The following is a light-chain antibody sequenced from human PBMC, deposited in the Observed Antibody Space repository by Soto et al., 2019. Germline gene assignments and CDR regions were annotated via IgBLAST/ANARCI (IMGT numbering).Light chain of an antibody. V-gene: IGKV3-11*01. Sequence: EIVLTQSPVTLSLSPGERATLSCRASQSVGSYLAWYQQRPGQAPRLLVYDASNRATGIPARFSGSGSGTDFPLTISSLEPEDFAVYYCQQRSNSWTFGQGTKVEVK. CDR1: QSVGSY. J-gene: IGKJ1*01. CDR2: DAS. CDR3: QQRSNSWT.